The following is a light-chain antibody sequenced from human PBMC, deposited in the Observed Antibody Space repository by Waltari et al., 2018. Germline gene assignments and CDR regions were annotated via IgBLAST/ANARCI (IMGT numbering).Light chain of an antibody. V-gene: IGKV1-8*01. Sequence: AIRMTQSPSSFSASTGDRVTITCRASQGISTYLAWYQQKSGKAPKLLIYAASTLQSGVPSRFSGSGSGTDFTLTISCLQSEDFEIYYCQQYYTYPRTFGQGTKVEV. CDR2: AAS. J-gene: IGKJ1*01. CDR3: QQYYTYPRT. CDR1: QGISTY.